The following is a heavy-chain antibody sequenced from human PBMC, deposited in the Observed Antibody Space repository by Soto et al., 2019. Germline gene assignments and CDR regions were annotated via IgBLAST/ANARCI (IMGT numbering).Heavy chain of an antibody. J-gene: IGHJ4*02. CDR2: FDPEDGET. Sequence: QVQLVQSGAEVKKPGASVKVSCKVSGYTLTELSMHWVRQAPGKGLEWMGGFDPEDGETIYAQKFQGRVTMTEDTSTDTAYMELSSLRSEDTAVYYCATAGSHYDSRGYYLVYWGQGTLVTVSS. V-gene: IGHV1-24*01. D-gene: IGHD3-22*01. CDR3: ATAGSHYDSRGYYLVY. CDR1: GYTLTELS.